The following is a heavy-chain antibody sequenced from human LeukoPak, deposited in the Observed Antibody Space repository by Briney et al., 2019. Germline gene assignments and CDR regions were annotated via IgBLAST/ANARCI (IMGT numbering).Heavy chain of an antibody. CDR1: GYTFNTYD. Sequence: ASVKVSCKASGYTFNTYDISWVRQAPGQGLEWMGWINTYNGNTHYAQNLQGRITMTTDTSTSTAYMELRSLRSDDTAVYYGGRLVAGRGRIDYWGQGTLVTVSS. CDR3: GRLVAGRGRIDY. V-gene: IGHV1-18*01. J-gene: IGHJ4*02. D-gene: IGHD2-15*01. CDR2: INTYNGNT.